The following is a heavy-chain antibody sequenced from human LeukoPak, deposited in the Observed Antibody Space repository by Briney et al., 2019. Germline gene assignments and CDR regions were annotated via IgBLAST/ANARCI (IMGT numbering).Heavy chain of an antibody. Sequence: PSETLSLTCTVSGGSISSYYWSWIRQPPRKGLEWIGYIYYSGSTNYNPSLKSRVTISVDTSKNQFSLKLSSVTAADTAVYYCARRVGGGPFDYWGQGTLVTVSS. CDR1: GGSISSYY. CDR3: ARRVGGGPFDY. CDR2: IYYSGST. D-gene: IGHD3-16*01. V-gene: IGHV4-59*01. J-gene: IGHJ4*02.